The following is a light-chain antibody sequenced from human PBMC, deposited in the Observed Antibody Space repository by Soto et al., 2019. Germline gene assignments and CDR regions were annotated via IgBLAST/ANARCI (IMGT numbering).Light chain of an antibody. V-gene: IGLV2-14*01. CDR3: SSKTSSSSPFV. CDR2: EVS. Sequence: QSALTQPASVSGSPGQSITISGTGRTSDVGAYNYVSWYKHHPGQAPQLMIYEVSNRPSGVSNRFSGSKSGNTASLTISGLQADDEGDYYCSSKTSSSSPFVFGTGTKLTVL. J-gene: IGLJ1*01. CDR1: TSDVGAYNY.